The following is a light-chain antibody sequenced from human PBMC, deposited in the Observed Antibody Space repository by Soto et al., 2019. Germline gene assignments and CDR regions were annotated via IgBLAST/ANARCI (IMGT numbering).Light chain of an antibody. J-gene: IGKJ2*01. CDR1: QSVSSY. V-gene: IGKV3-11*01. CDR2: DTS. Sequence: DIVLTQSPATLSLSPGERATLSCRASQSVSSYLAWYQQKPGQAPRLLIYDTSNRATGIPARFSASGSGTDFTLTISSLEPEDFAIYSCQQRSDWPQTFGQGTKLEIK. CDR3: QQRSDWPQT.